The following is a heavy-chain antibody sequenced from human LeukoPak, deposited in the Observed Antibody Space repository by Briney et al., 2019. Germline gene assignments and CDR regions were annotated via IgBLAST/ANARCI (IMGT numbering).Heavy chain of an antibody. Sequence: GGSLRLSCEASGFTFSNYAMHWVRQAPGKGLEWVAFIRYDGSNKYYADSVKGRFTISRDNSKNTLYLQMNSLRAEDTAVYYCAKESFNIAAADYWGQGTLVTVSS. CDR1: GFTFSNYA. V-gene: IGHV3-30*02. J-gene: IGHJ4*02. D-gene: IGHD6-13*01. CDR3: AKESFNIAAADY. CDR2: IRYDGSNK.